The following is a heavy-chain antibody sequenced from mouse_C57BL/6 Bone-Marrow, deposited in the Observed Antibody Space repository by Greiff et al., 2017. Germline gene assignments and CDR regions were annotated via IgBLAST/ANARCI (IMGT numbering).Heavy chain of an antibody. D-gene: IGHD1-1*01. J-gene: IGHJ2*01. V-gene: IGHV1-34*01. Sequence: VQLQQSGPELVKPGASVKMSCKASGYTFPDYYMPWVKQSPGQSLEWIGYIYPNNGGNGYNQKFKGKATLTVDKSSSTAYIELRSLTSKDSAVYYCERGYYYGSGVDYWGQGTTLTVSS. CDR2: IYPNNGGN. CDR3: ERGYYYGSGVDY. CDR1: GYTFPDYY.